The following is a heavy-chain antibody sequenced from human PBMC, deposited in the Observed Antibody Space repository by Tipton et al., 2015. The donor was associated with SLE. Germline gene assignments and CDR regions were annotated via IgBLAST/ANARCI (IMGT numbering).Heavy chain of an antibody. CDR3: ARMFIGYYMDV. Sequence: LRLSCTVSGYSISSGYYWGWIRQPPGKGLEWIGSIYHSGSTYYNPSLKSRVTISVDTSKNQFSLKLSTVTAADTAVYYCARMFIGYYMDVWGKGTTVTVSS. V-gene: IGHV4-38-2*02. CDR1: GYSISSGYY. J-gene: IGHJ6*03. D-gene: IGHD2-15*01. CDR2: IYHSGST.